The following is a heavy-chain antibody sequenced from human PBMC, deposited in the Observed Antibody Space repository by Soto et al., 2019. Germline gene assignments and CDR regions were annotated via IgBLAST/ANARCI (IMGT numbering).Heavy chain of an antibody. Sequence: DVQLLQSGGGLVQRGGTLSLSCAASGFTFSDYAMSWVRQAPGQGLEWVSSISGSAGITYFTDSVKGRFTISRDNSKNSLYLQMNTLRVEDTVVYYCAEGHDVVVVTACSGGQGSLVVVSS. V-gene: IGHV3-23*01. J-gene: IGHJ1*01. CDR3: AEGHDVVVVTACS. D-gene: IGHD2-21*02. CDR1: GFTFSDYA. CDR2: ISGSAGIT.